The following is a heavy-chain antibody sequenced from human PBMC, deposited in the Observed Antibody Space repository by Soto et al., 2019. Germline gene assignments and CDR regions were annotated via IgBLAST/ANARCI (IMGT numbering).Heavy chain of an antibody. D-gene: IGHD6-19*01. CDR3: ARLGSSGWLNAFDI. CDR1: GGSVRSYY. CDR2: IYYSGST. V-gene: IGHV4-59*02. Sequence: PSETLSLTCTVSGGSVRSYYWSWIRQPPGKGLEWIGYIYYSGSTNHNPSLKGRVTISVDTSKNQFSLKLTSVTAADTAIYYCARLGSSGWLNAFDIWGQGTVVT. J-gene: IGHJ3*02.